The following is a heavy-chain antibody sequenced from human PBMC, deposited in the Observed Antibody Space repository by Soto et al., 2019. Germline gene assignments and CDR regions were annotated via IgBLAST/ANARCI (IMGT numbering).Heavy chain of an antibody. CDR2: IYYSGST. CDR1: GDSISNNNFD. V-gene: IGHV4-39*01. Sequence: QLQLQESGPGLVKPSETLSLTCTVSGDSISNNNFDWGWIRQPPGKGLEWIGSIYYSGSTYYNPSLKSRVTISVDTSNNQLSLKLSSVTAADTAVYYCARHYGYYSHYMDVWTKGTTVTVSS. CDR3: ARHYGYYSHYMDV. D-gene: IGHD3-10*01. J-gene: IGHJ6*03.